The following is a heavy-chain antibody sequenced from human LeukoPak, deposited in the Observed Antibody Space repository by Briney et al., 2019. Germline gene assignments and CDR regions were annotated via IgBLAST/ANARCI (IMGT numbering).Heavy chain of an antibody. D-gene: IGHD2-2*01. J-gene: IGHJ4*02. CDR3: ARDQRRTSCFDY. V-gene: IGHV4-59*01. CDR2: IYYTGTT. Sequence: SETLSLTCTVSGVSMSDYYWSWVRQPPGKGLEWIGYIYYTGTTNYNPSLKSRVTILVDTSKNQFSLKLNSVTAADTGVYYCARDQRRTSCFDYWGQGTLVTVSS. CDR1: GVSMSDYY.